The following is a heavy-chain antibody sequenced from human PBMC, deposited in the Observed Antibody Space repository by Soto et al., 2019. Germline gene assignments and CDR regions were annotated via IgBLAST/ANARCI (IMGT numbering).Heavy chain of an antibody. J-gene: IGHJ4*02. V-gene: IGHV4-59*01. CDR1: GGSISSYY. D-gene: IGHD5-12*01. Sequence: SETLSLTCTVSGGSISSYYWSWIRQPPGKGLEWIGYIYYSGSTNYNPSLKSRVTISVDTSKNQFSLKLSSVTAADTAVYYCARVRGRDGYNSVDYWGQGTLVTVSS. CDR2: IYYSGST. CDR3: ARVRGRDGYNSVDY.